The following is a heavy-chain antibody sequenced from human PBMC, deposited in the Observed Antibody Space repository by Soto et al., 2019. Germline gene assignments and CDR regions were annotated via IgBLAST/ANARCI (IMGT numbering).Heavy chain of an antibody. Sequence: EVQLVESGGVVVQPGGSLRLSCAASGFTFDDYTMHWVRQAPGKGLEWVSLISWDGGSTYYADSVKGRFTISRDNSKNSLYLQMNSLRTEDTALYYCAIITIFGVGDDAFDIWGQGTMVTVSS. D-gene: IGHD3-3*01. J-gene: IGHJ3*02. CDR3: AIITIFGVGDDAFDI. CDR2: ISWDGGST. CDR1: GFTFDDYT. V-gene: IGHV3-43*01.